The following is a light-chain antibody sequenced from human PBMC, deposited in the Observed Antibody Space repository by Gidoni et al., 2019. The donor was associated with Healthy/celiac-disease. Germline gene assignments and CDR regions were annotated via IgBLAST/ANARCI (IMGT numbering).Light chain of an antibody. J-gene: IGKJ4*01. CDR3: QQRSNWPPST. CDR1: QSVSSY. CDR2: DAS. Sequence: EIVLTQSPATLSFSPGERATLSCRARQSVSSYLAWYQQKPGQAPRLLIYDASNRATGIPARFSGSGSGTDFTLTISSLEPEDFAVYYCQQRSNWPPSTFGGGTKVEIK. V-gene: IGKV3-11*01.